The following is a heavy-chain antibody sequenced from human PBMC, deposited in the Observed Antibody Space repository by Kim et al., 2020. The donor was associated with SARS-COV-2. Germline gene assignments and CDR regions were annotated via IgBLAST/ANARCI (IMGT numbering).Heavy chain of an antibody. CDR3: AKDKVLLWFGELSY. CDR1: GFTFSSYG. V-gene: IGHV3-30*18. CDR2: ISYDGSNK. D-gene: IGHD3-10*01. J-gene: IGHJ4*02. Sequence: GGSLRLSCAASGFTFSSYGMHWVRQAPGKGLEWVAVISYDGSNKYYADSVKGRFTISRDNSKNTLYLQMNSLRAEDTAVYYCAKDKVLLWFGELSYWGQGTLVTVSS.